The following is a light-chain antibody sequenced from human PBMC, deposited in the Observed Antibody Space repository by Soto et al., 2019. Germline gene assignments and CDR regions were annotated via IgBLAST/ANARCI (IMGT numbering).Light chain of an antibody. CDR3: QHCYSSRV. CDR2: GAS. CDR1: QSVSSSY. V-gene: IGKV3-20*01. J-gene: IGKJ4*01. Sequence: EIVLTQSPRTLSLSPGERATLSCRASQSVSSSYLAWYQQKPGQAPRLLIYGASSRATGIPDRLSGSWSGRDFTLTISRLEPAYFALYYCQHCYSSRVFGGGSRLEIK.